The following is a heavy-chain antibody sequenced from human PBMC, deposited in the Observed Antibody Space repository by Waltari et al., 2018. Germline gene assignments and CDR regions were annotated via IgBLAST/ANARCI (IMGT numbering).Heavy chain of an antibody. D-gene: IGHD1-1*01. CDR1: GVSLIGTNY. CDR3: VRNQWKVSLFDF. Sequence: QVHLQESGPGLVQPSGNLSLTCDVSGVSLIGTNYWSWVRRPPGKGLEWIGEIFHSGNTNYNAPLKHRVTISMDTSKNTFSLPLISVTAADTAVYYCVRNQWKVSLFDFWGQGAKVSVSS. CDR2: IFHSGNT. V-gene: IGHV4-4*02. J-gene: IGHJ4*02.